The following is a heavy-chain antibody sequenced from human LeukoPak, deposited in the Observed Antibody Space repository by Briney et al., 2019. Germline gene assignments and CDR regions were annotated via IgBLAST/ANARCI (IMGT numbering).Heavy chain of an antibody. CDR1: GFTFSSYA. CDR3: ARWADY. Sequence: PGGSLRLSCAASGFTFSSYAMHWARQAPGKGLEWVAVISYDGSNKYYADSVKGRFTISRDNSKNTLYLQMNSLRAEDTAVYYCARWADYWGQGTLVTVSS. J-gene: IGHJ4*02. CDR2: ISYDGSNK. V-gene: IGHV3-30*04.